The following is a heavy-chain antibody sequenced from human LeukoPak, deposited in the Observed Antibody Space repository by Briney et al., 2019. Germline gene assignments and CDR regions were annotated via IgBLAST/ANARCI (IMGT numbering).Heavy chain of an antibody. J-gene: IGHJ3*02. CDR1: GGSFSSYY. D-gene: IGHD2-2*01. CDR3: ARSSPGWYCSSTSCYSSAFDI. CDR2: IYYSGST. V-gene: IGHV4-39*01. Sequence: SETLSLTCAVYGGSFSSYYWGWIRQPPGKGLEWIGSIYYSGSTYYNPSLKSRVTISVDTSKNQFSLKLSSVTAADTAVYYCARSSPGWYCSSTSCYSSAFDIWGQGTMVTVSS.